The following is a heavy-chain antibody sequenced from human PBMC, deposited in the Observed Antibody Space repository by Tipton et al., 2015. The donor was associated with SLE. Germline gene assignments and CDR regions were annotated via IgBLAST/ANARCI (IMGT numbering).Heavy chain of an antibody. CDR1: GGSISSYY. Sequence: TLSLTCTVSGGSISSYYWSWIRQPPGKGLEWIGFIYYESTNYNPSLKSRVTISVDTSKNQFSLKLTSVTAADTAMYYCARGLPTATIYYYALDVWGQGATVTVSS. V-gene: IGHV4-59*01. J-gene: IGHJ6*02. CDR3: ARGLPTATIYYYALDV. CDR2: IYYEST. D-gene: IGHD5-24*01.